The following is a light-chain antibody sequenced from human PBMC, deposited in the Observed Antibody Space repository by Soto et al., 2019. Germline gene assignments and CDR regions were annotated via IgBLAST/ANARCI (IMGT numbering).Light chain of an antibody. V-gene: IGLV2-14*01. CDR1: SSDVGGYNY. CDR2: DGT. CDR3: SSYTISSTF. J-gene: IGLJ2*01. Sequence: QSVLTQPASVSGSTGQSITISCTGTSSDVGGYNYVSWYQQHPGKAPKLMIYDGTNRPSGVSNRFSGSKSDNTASLTISGLQAEDEADYYCSSYTISSTFFGGGTKVTVL.